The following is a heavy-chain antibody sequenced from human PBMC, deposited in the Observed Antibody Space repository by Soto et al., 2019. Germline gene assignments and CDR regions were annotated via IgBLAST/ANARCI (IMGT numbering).Heavy chain of an antibody. D-gene: IGHD1-7*01. CDR1: GFTFSSYS. CDR3: ARDRSGTTRPLEFDP. Sequence: EVQLVESGGGLVKPGGSLRLSCAASGFTFSSYSMNWVRPAPGKGLEWVSSISSSSSYIYYADSVKGRFTISRDNAKNSLYLQMNSLRAEDTAVYYCARDRSGTTRPLEFDPWGQGTLVTVSS. CDR2: ISSSSSYI. V-gene: IGHV3-21*01. J-gene: IGHJ5*02.